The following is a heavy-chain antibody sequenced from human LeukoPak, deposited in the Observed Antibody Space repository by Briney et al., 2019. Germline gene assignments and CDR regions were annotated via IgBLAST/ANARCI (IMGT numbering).Heavy chain of an antibody. CDR3: ARARASTWIQLWHPRNTDFDY. CDR1: GYTFTSYD. J-gene: IGHJ4*02. Sequence: ASVKVSCKASGYTFTSYDINWVRQATGQGLEWMGWMNPNSGNTGYAQKFQGRVTMTRDTSTSTVYMELSSLRSEDTAVYYCARARASTWIQLWHPRNTDFDYWGQGTLVTVSS. V-gene: IGHV1-8*01. D-gene: IGHD5-18*01. CDR2: MNPNSGNT.